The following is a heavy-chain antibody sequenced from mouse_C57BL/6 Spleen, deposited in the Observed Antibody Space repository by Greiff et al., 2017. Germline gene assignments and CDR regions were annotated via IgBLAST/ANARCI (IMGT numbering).Heavy chain of an antibody. Sequence: QVQLQQPGAELVMPGASVKLSCKASGYTFTSYWMHWVKQRPGQGLEWIGEIYPSDSYTNYNQKFKGKSTLTVDKSSSTAYMQLRGLTSEDSAVYYCARYRGYAKDYWGQGTSVTVSA. J-gene: IGHJ4*01. V-gene: IGHV1-69*01. CDR2: IYPSDSYT. CDR3: ARYRGYAKDY. CDR1: GYTFTSYW.